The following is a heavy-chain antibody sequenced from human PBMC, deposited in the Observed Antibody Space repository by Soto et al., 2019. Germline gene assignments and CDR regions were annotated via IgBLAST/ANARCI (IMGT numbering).Heavy chain of an antibody. CDR3: ARDWAPLGEYYYGMDV. D-gene: IGHD3-16*01. CDR1: GGSVSSGSYY. CDR2: IYYSGST. Sequence: SETLSLTGTVSGGSVSSGSYYWSWIRQPPGKGLEWIGYIYYSGSTNYNPSLKSRVTISVDTSKNQFSLKLSSVTAAATAVYYCARDWAPLGEYYYGMDVWGQGTTVTVSS. J-gene: IGHJ6*02. V-gene: IGHV4-61*01.